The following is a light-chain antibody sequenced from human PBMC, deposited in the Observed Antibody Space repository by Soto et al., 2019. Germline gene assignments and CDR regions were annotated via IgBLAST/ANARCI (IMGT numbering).Light chain of an antibody. Sequence: EIVLTQSPGILALSPGDGAALSCRASQSINRYLAWFQQKPGQAPRLVIYLASNRAAGIPARFSASGSGTDFTLTINGLEPEDFAVYYCQQYGGSSYTFGQGTKVDIK. CDR2: LAS. CDR1: QSINRY. V-gene: IGKV3-20*01. CDR3: QQYGGSSYT. J-gene: IGKJ2*01.